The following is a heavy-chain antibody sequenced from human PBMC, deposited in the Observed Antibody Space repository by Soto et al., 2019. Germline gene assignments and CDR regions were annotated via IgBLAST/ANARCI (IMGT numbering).Heavy chain of an antibody. J-gene: IGHJ4*02. CDR3: ARPGRDTAMDLDFDY. D-gene: IGHD5-18*01. CDR1: GGSISSSSYY. CDR2: IYYSGST. V-gene: IGHV4-39*01. Sequence: LSLTCTVSGGSISSSSYYWGWIRQPPGKGLEWIGSIYYSGSTYYNPSLKSRVTISVDTSKNQFSLKLSSVTAADTAVYYCARPGRDTAMDLDFDYWGQGTLVTVS.